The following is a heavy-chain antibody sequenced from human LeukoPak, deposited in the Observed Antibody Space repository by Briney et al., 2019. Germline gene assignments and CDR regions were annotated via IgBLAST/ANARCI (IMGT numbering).Heavy chain of an antibody. CDR1: GGSLSSYY. D-gene: IGHD3-10*01. CDR3: VRGRGPWGY. Sequence: SETLSLTCTVSGGSLSSYYWSWIRRPPGKGLEWIGFIYYSGSTNYNPSLKSRVTISVDTSKNQFFLKLSSVTAADTAVYYCVRGRGPWGYWGQGTLVTVSS. J-gene: IGHJ4*02. V-gene: IGHV4-59*08. CDR2: IYYSGST.